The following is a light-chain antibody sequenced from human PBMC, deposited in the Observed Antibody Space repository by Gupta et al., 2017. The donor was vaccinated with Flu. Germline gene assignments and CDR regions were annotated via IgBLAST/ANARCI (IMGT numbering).Light chain of an antibody. CDR2: VVI. Sequence: SITISCTGTISDVGGYNYVSWYQHHPGNVPKLMIYVVINRPSGVSNRFSGSKSGNTASLTISGLQAEDEADYYCSSYTSSSSWVFGGGTKLTVL. J-gene: IGLJ3*02. CDR3: SSYTSSSSWV. CDR1: ISDVGGYNY. V-gene: IGLV2-14*01.